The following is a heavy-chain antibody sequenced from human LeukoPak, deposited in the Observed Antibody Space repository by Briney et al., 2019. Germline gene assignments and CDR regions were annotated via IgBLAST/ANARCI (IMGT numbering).Heavy chain of an antibody. J-gene: IGHJ4*02. CDR1: GFTFSSYW. D-gene: IGHD3-22*01. CDR3: AREGMYYYDSGGSFDY. V-gene: IGHV3-74*01. CDR2: INSDGSST. Sequence: GGSLRLSCAASGFTFSSYWMHWVRQAPGKGLVWVSRINSDGSSTSYADSVKGRFTISRDNAKNTLYLQMNSLRAEDTAVYYCAREGMYYYDSGGSFDYWGQGTLVTVSP.